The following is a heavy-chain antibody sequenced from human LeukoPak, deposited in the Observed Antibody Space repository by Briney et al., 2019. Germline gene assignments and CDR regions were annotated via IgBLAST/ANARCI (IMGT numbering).Heavy chain of an antibody. CDR2: INAGNGNT. J-gene: IGHJ4*02. D-gene: IGHD6-13*01. V-gene: IGHV1-3*01. CDR3: ARTGDIGAAAEFDY. CDR1: GYTSTSYA. Sequence: ASVKVSCKASGYTSTSYAMHWVRQAPGQRLEWMGWINAGNGNTKYSQKFQGRVTITRDTSASTAYMELSSLRSEDTAVYYCARTGDIGAAAEFDYWGQGTLVTVSS.